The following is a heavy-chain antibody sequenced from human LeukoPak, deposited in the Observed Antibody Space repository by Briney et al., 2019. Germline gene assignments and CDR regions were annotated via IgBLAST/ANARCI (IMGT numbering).Heavy chain of an antibody. Sequence: SETLSLTCTVSGGSITTTGHYWGWIRQPPGKGLEWIGIVDYRERNTYNPSLKSRVTISVDTSKNQFSLKLSSVTAADTAVYYCARIGYCSDASCWGLYYFDCWGQGTLVTVSS. CDR3: ARIGYCSDASCWGLYYFDC. J-gene: IGHJ4*02. D-gene: IGHD2-15*01. V-gene: IGHV4-39*01. CDR1: GGSITTTGHY. CDR2: VDYRERN.